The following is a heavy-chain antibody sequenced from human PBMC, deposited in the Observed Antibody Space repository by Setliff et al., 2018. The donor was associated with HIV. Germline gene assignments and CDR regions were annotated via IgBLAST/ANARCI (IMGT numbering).Heavy chain of an antibody. D-gene: IGHD3-10*01. Sequence: GGSLRLSCAASGFTFSDYYLNWFRLAPGKGLEWISHITNTGSSTSYADSVKGRFTISRDNSKNTLYLQMNSLRAEDTAVYYCAKDATPVVRGFDYWGQGTLVTVSS. J-gene: IGHJ4*02. CDR1: GFTFSDYY. V-gene: IGHV3-23*01. CDR3: AKDATPVVRGFDY. CDR2: ITNTGSST.